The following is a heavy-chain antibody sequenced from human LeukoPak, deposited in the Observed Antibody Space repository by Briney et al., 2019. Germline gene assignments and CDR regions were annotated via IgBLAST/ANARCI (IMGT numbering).Heavy chain of an antibody. V-gene: IGHV3-23*01. CDR3: ARSSGYYYYFDY. Sequence: GGSLRLSCAASGFTFSSYAMSWVRQAPGKGLEWVSAISGSGGSTYYADSVKGRFTISRDNSKNTLYLQMNSLRAEDTAVYYCARSSGYYYYFDYWGQGTLVTVSS. CDR1: GFTFSSYA. D-gene: IGHD3-22*01. CDR2: ISGSGGST. J-gene: IGHJ4*02.